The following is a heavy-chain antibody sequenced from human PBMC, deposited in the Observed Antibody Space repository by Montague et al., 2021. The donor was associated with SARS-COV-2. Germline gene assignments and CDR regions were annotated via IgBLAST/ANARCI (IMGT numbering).Heavy chain of an antibody. CDR2: IYYSGST. V-gene: IGHV4-61*01. CDR1: GGSVSSGSYY. Sequence: SETLSLTCIVSGGSVSSGSYYWSWIRQPPGKGLEWIGYIYYSGSTNYNPSLKSRVTISVDTSKNQFSLKLSPVTAADTAVYYCARDPRRITIFGVVTRYGMDVWGQGTTVTVSS. J-gene: IGHJ6*02. CDR3: ARDPRRITIFGVVTRYGMDV. D-gene: IGHD3-3*01.